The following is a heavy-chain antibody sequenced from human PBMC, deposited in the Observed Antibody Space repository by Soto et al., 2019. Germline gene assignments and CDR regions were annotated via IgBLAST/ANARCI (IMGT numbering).Heavy chain of an antibody. Sequence: GGSLRLSCAASGFTFSSYSMNWVRQAPGKGLEWVSSISSSSSYIYYADSVKGRFTISRDNAKNSLYLQMNSLRAEDTAVYYCARDCGRDCYRPPDYWSQGTLVTVSS. CDR3: ARDCGRDCYRPPDY. CDR2: ISSSSSYI. CDR1: GFTFSSYS. D-gene: IGHD2-21*02. J-gene: IGHJ4*02. V-gene: IGHV3-21*01.